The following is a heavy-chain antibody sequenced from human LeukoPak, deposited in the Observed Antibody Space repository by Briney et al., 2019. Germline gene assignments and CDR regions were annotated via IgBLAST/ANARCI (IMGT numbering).Heavy chain of an antibody. V-gene: IGHV4-59*08. Sequence: PSETLSLTCTVSGGSISSYYWSWIRQPPRQGLEWIGYIYYSGSTNYNPSLKSRVTISVDTSKNQFSLKLSSVTAADTAVYYRARHSLYNWNDADAFDIWGQGTMVTVSS. J-gene: IGHJ3*02. D-gene: IGHD1-20*01. CDR2: IYYSGST. CDR3: ARHSLYNWNDADAFDI. CDR1: GGSISSYY.